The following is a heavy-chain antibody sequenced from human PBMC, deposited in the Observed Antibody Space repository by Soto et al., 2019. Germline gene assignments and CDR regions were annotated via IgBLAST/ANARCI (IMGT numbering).Heavy chain of an antibody. CDR2: VYYTGFT. J-gene: IGHJ5*02. CDR3: ARLPVVVIALGYFDP. CDR1: GDSISSSYY. D-gene: IGHD2-21*01. V-gene: IGHV4-39*01. Sequence: QLQLQESGPGLVKPSETLSLTCTVSGDSISSSYYWGWVRQPPGKGLECIGAVYYTGFTYYNPSLKTRITISLDTSKNPFSRRLSSVTAADTAIYYCARLPVVVIALGYFDPWGPGTLVTVSS.